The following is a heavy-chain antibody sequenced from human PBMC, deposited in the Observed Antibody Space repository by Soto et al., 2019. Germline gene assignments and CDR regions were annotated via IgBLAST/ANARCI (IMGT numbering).Heavy chain of an antibody. D-gene: IGHD6-19*01. V-gene: IGHV1-2*02. CDR3: ARPLYSSSGY. CDR1: GYIFTGYY. J-gene: IGHJ4*02. Sequence: GASVKVSCKASGYIFTGYYIHWVRQAPGQGLEWMGWINPNSGGTNYAQRFQGRVTMTRDTSISTAYMELSRLRSDDTAVYYCARPLYSSSGYWGQGTLVTVSS. CDR2: INPNSGGT.